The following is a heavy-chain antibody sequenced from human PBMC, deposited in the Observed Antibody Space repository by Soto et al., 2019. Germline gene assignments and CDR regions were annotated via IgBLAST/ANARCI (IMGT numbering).Heavy chain of an antibody. CDR3: ARVPWGYCSSTSCYTRQPYGMDV. CDR1: GFTFSSYA. CDR2: ISYDGSNK. D-gene: IGHD2-2*02. V-gene: IGHV3-30-3*01. J-gene: IGHJ6*02. Sequence: GGSLRLSCAASGFTFSSYAMHWVRQAPGKGLEWVAVISYDGSNKYYADSVKGRFTIYRDNSKNTLYLQMNSLRAEDTAVYYCARVPWGYCSSTSCYTRQPYGMDVWGQGTTVTVSS.